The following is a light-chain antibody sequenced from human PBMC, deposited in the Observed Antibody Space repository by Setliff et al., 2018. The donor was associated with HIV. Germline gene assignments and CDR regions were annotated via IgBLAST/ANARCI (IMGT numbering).Light chain of an antibody. J-gene: IGLJ3*02. CDR3: ATWDNSLSVVM. CDR2: DNT. V-gene: IGLV1-51*01. Sequence: SALTQPPSVSAAPGQRVTISCSGSSSNIGNNYVSWYQQKLPGAAPKLLIYDNTERPSGIPDRFSGSKSGTSASLGITGLQTGDEADYYCATWDNSLSVVMFGGGTKVTVL. CDR1: SSNIGNNY.